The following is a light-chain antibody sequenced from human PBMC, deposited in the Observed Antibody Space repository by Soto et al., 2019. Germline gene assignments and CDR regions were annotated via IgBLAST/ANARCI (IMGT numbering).Light chain of an antibody. V-gene: IGKV3-20*01. Sequence: EVVLTQSPGTLSLAPGETATLSCRASQTVNANYLAWYQLKAGQAPRLLIYGASRRATGTPDRFTGSGSGTDFTLTISRLEPEDFAVYYCQQYGDTWWTFGQGTKVEIK. CDR1: QTVNANY. CDR2: GAS. CDR3: QQYGDTWWT. J-gene: IGKJ1*01.